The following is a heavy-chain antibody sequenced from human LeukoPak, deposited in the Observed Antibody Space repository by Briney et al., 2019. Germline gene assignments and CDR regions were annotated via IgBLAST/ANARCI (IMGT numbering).Heavy chain of an antibody. Sequence: GGSLRLSCAASGFTFRSYAMSWVRQAPGKGLEWVSVISGSGGSTYYADSVKGRFTISRDNSKNTLYLQMNSLRAEDTAVYYCAKDIHPPVWFGAGDAFDIWGQGTMVTVSS. J-gene: IGHJ3*02. CDR1: GFTFRSYA. CDR2: ISGSGGST. CDR3: AKDIHPPVWFGAGDAFDI. D-gene: IGHD3-10*01. V-gene: IGHV3-23*01.